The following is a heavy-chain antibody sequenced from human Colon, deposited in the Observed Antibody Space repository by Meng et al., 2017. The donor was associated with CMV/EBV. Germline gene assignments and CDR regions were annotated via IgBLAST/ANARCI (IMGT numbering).Heavy chain of an antibody. J-gene: IGHJ4*02. Sequence: ASGFTINSYAMNWVRQAPGKGLEWVSIIYSTGTTTYYADSVKGRFTISRDNSKITLYLEMSSLRAEDTAVYYCAKGTELATTPFFDYWGQGILVTVSS. D-gene: IGHD5-24*01. CDR3: AKGTELATTPFFDY. CDR2: IYSTGTTT. V-gene: IGHV3-23*03. CDR1: GFTINSYA.